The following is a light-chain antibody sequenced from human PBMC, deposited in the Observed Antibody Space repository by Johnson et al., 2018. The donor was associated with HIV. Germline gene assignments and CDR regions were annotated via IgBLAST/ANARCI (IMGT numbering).Light chain of an antibody. Sequence: QSVLTQPPSVSAAPGQKVSISCSGSSSNIGDNYVSWYQQVPGTAPKLLIYEDTKRPSGIPDRFSGSKSGTSATLAITGLQTGDEADYYCGTWDTSLRDYYVVGTGTKVTVL. CDR2: EDT. V-gene: IGLV1-51*02. CDR3: GTWDTSLRDYYV. J-gene: IGLJ1*01. CDR1: SSNIGDNY.